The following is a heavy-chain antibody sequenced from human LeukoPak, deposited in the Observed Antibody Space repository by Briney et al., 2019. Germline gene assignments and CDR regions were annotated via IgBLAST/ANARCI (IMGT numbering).Heavy chain of an antibody. CDR2: IRYDGSNK. D-gene: IGHD3-3*01. V-gene: IGHV3-30*02. Sequence: GGSLRLSCAASGFTFSSYGMHWVRQAPGKGLEWVAFIRYDGSNKYYADSVKGRFTISRDNSKNTLYLQMNSLRAEDTAVYYCAKEPTIFGVEQGAFDIWGQGTMVTVSS. J-gene: IGHJ3*02. CDR3: AKEPTIFGVEQGAFDI. CDR1: GFTFSSYG.